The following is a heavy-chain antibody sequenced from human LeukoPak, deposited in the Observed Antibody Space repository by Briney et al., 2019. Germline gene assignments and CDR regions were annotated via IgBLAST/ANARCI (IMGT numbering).Heavy chain of an antibody. J-gene: IGHJ5*02. CDR2: IRFDGSKK. V-gene: IGHV3-30*02. CDR3: AKGIYGAGSNLDWLDP. Sequence: GGSLRLSCAASGFTFSSYDMHWVRQAPGKGLEWVAFIRFDGSKKYYADAVKGRFTISRDNSKNTLYLQMNSLRAEDTAVYYCAKGIYGAGSNLDWLDPWGQGTLATVS. D-gene: IGHD3-10*01. CDR1: GFTFSSYD.